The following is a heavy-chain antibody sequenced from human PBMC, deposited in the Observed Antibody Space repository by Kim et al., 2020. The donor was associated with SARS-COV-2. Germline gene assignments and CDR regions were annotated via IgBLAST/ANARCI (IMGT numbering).Heavy chain of an antibody. V-gene: IGHV4-34*01. Sequence: NPSLKIRVTISVDTSKNQFSLKLSSVTAADTAVYYCARRAIYYYYGMDVWGQGTTVTVSS. CDR3: ARRAIYYYYGMDV. D-gene: IGHD2-2*01. J-gene: IGHJ6*02.